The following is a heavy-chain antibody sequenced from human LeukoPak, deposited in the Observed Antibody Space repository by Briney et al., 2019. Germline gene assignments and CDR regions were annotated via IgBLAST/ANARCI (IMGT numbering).Heavy chain of an antibody. CDR3: ARVDYYHYYMDV. Sequence: SETLSLTCTVSGGSISSYYWSWIRQPPGKGLEWIGYIHYSGSTTYNPSLKSRVTISIDTSKTQFSLKLSSVTAADTALYYCARVDYYHYYMDVWGTGTTVTVSS. J-gene: IGHJ6*03. CDR1: GGSISSYY. V-gene: IGHV4-59*01. CDR2: IHYSGST.